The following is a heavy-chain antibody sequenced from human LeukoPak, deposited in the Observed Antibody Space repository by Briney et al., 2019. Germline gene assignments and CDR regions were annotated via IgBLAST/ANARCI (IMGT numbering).Heavy chain of an antibody. Sequence: GGSLRLSCAASGFTFSSYWMSWVRQAPGKGLEWMANIEQGGSEKNYVDSVKGRFTISRDNAKNSLYLQMNNLRAEDTAVYYCARRGRIFGVVIIGYFDYWGQGTLVTVSS. D-gene: IGHD3-3*01. CDR1: GFTFSSYW. V-gene: IGHV3-7*05. CDR3: ARRGRIFGVVIIGYFDY. CDR2: IEQGGSEK. J-gene: IGHJ4*02.